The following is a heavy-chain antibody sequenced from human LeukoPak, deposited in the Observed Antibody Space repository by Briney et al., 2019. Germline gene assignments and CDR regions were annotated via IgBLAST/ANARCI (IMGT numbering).Heavy chain of an antibody. CDR1: GGSISSGSYY. D-gene: IGHD4-23*01. J-gene: IGHJ6*03. Sequence: TSQTLSLTCTVSGGSISSGSYYWSWIRQPAGKGLEWIGRIYTSGSTNYNPSLKSRVTISVDTSKNQFSLKLSSVTAADTAVYYCARDGLHDYGGIGDYYYYYMDVWGKGTTVTVSS. CDR2: IYTSGST. CDR3: ARDGLHDYGGIGDYYYYYMDV. V-gene: IGHV4-61*02.